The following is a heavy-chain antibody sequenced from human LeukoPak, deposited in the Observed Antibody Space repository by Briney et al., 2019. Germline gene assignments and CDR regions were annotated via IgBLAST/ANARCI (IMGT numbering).Heavy chain of an antibody. V-gene: IGHV3-33*06. D-gene: IGHD2-15*01. CDR2: IWYDGSQK. J-gene: IGHJ4*02. CDR3: AKDQRILD. Sequence: GGSLRLSCAASGFTFSTYGMHWVRQAPGKGLEWVAVIWYDGSQKYYADSVKGRFTISRDNSNNTLYLQMNSLRAEDTAVYYCAKDQRILDWGQGTLVTVSS. CDR1: GFTFSTYG.